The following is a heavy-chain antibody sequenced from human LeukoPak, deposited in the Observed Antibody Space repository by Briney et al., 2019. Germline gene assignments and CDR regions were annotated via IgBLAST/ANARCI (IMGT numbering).Heavy chain of an antibody. CDR1: GGSLSSYY. CDR3: ARHEPLGRGAWDY. V-gene: IGHV4-59*08. J-gene: IGHJ4*02. D-gene: IGHD1-14*01. Sequence: PSETLSLTCTVSGGSLSSYYWSWIRQPPGKGLEWIGHIYYSGNADSNPSLKSRVTMSVNTSRNQFSLKLTSVTAADTAVYYCARHEPLGRGAWDYWGQGILVTVSS. CDR2: IYYSGNA.